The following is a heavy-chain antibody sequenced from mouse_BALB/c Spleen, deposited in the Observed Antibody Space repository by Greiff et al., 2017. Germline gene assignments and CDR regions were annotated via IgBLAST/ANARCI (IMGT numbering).Heavy chain of an antibody. CDR3: ARTGDYDGYFDY. V-gene: IGHV1S126*01. CDR2: IDPSDSET. CDR1: GYSFTSYW. J-gene: IGHJ2*01. Sequence: QVQLQQSGPQLVRPGASVKISCKASGYSFTSYWMHWVKQRPGQGLEWIGMIDPSDSETRLNQKFKDKATLTVDKSSSTAFMHLNSLTSEDSAVYYCARTGDYDGYFDYWGQGTTLTVSS. D-gene: IGHD2-4*01.